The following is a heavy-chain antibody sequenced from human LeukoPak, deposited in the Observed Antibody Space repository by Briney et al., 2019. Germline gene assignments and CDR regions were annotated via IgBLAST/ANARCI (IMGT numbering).Heavy chain of an antibody. CDR1: GFIFNTFG. CDR3: ARAVPGFDY. Sequence: PGGSLRLSCSASGFIFNTFGMNWVRQAPGKGLEWVSSITSSTTYTYYSDSVRGRFTISRDNAKNSLYLQMNSLTAEDTAVYYCARAVPGFDYWGQGTLVTVSS. V-gene: IGHV3-21*01. CDR2: ITSSTTYT. D-gene: IGHD1-14*01. J-gene: IGHJ4*02.